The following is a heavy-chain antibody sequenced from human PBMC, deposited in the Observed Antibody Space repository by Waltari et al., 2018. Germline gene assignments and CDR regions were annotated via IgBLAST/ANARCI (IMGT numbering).Heavy chain of an antibody. CDR2: IYYSGRT. V-gene: IGHV4-39*01. D-gene: IGHD6-13*01. J-gene: IGHJ6*02. Sequence: QLQLQESGPGLVKPSETLSLTCTVSGGSISSSSYYWGWIRQPPGKGLEWIGSIYYSGRTYYNPSLKGRVTISVDTSKNQFSLKLSSVTAADTAVYYCETAAAGSYYYYYGMDVWGQGTTVTVSS. CDR3: ETAAAGSYYYYYGMDV. CDR1: GGSISSSSYY.